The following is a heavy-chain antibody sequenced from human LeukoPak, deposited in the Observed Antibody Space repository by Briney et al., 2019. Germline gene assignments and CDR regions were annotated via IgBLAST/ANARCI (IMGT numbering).Heavy chain of an antibody. V-gene: IGHV4-59*01. CDR3: ARGYDWGGIYYYGMDV. CDR1: GGSISSYY. CDR2: IYYSGST. J-gene: IGHJ6*02. D-gene: IGHD5-12*01. Sequence: SSETLSLTCTVSGGSISSYYWSWIRQPPGKGLEWIGYIYYSGSTNYNPSLKSPVTISVDTSKNQFSLKLSSVTAADTAVYYCARGYDWGGIYYYGMDVWGQGTTVTVSS.